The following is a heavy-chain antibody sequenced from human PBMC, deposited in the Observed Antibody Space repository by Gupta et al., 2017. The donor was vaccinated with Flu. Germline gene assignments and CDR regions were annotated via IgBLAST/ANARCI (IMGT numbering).Heavy chain of an antibody. Sequence: EVQLVESGGGLVQPGGSLRLSCEVSGFSVRGNYLSWVRHSPGKGLEWVSILYLGGSTKYADSVKGRFTISRHTSNNTVYLEMNSLRTEDTAVYYCARDDSSGGQGMDVWGQGTTVTVSS. V-gene: IGHV3-53*04. CDR1: GFSVRGNY. CDR3: ARDDSSGGQGMDV. D-gene: IGHD3-22*01. CDR2: LYLGGST. J-gene: IGHJ6*02.